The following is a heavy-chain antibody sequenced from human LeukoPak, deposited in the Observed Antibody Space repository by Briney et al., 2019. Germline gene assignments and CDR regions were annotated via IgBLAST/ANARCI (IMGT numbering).Heavy chain of an antibody. V-gene: IGHV4-59*01. CDR1: GGSISSYY. CDR2: IYYSGST. CDR3: ARTRGSSSWYAMYYFDY. Sequence: SETLSLTCTVSGGSISSYYWSWIRQPPGKGLEWIGYIYYSGSTNYNPSLKSRVTISVDTSKNQFSLKLSSVTAADTAVYYCARTRGSSSWYAMYYFDYWSQGTLVTVSS. J-gene: IGHJ4*02. D-gene: IGHD6-13*01.